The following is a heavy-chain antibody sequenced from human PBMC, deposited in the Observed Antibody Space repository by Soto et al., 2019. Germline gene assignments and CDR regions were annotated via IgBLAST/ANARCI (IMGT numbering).Heavy chain of an antibody. CDR2: IIPIFGTA. J-gene: IGHJ6*02. CDR3: ARAGRSGYALGYYYGMDV. CDR1: GGTFGSYA. V-gene: IGHV1-69*13. D-gene: IGHD5-12*01. Sequence: SVKVSCKASGGTFGSYAISWVRQAPGQGLEWMGGIIPIFGTANYAQKFQGRVTITADESTSTAYMELSSLRSEDTAVYYCARAGRSGYALGYYYGMDVWGQGTTVTVSS.